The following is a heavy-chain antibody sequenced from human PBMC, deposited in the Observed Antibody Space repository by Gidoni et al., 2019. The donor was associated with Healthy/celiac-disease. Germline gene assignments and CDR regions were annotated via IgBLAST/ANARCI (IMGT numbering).Heavy chain of an antibody. V-gene: IGHV3-30*04. CDR1: GFTFSSYA. D-gene: IGHD1-26*01. CDR2: ITDDGSNK. J-gene: IGHJ4*02. CDR3: ARSGSYMEGYYFDY. Sequence: QVQLVESGCGVVQPGRSLRLSCAASGFTFSSYAMHWVRQAPGKGLEWVAVITDDGSNKYYADSVKGRLTISRDNSKNTLYLQMNSLRAEDTAVYYCARSGSYMEGYYFDYWGQGTLVTVSS.